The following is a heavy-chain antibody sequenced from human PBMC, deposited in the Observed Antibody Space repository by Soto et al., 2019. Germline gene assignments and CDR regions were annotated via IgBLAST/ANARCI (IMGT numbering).Heavy chain of an antibody. CDR2: ISAYNGNT. Sequence: QVQLVQSGAEVKKPGASVKVSCKASGYTFTSYGISWVRQAPGQGLEWMGWISAYNGNTNYAQKLQGRVTMTTDTSTRTAYMELRSLRSDDTAVYYCARDLVGATYYYYYGMDVWGQGTTVTVSS. D-gene: IGHD1-26*01. V-gene: IGHV1-18*01. CDR1: GYTFTSYG. J-gene: IGHJ6*02. CDR3: ARDLVGATYYYYYGMDV.